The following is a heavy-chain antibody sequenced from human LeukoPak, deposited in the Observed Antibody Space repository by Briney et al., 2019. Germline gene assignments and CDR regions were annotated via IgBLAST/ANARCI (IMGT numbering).Heavy chain of an antibody. Sequence: GGSLRLSCAASGFTFSSYSMNWVRQAPGRGLEWVSSISSSSSYIYYADSVKGGFTISRDNANNSLYLQMNSLRAEDTAVYYCARARFGEGGYYFDYWGQGTLVTVSS. CDR2: ISSSSSYI. D-gene: IGHD3-10*01. J-gene: IGHJ4*02. CDR1: GFTFSSYS. V-gene: IGHV3-21*01. CDR3: ARARFGEGGYYFDY.